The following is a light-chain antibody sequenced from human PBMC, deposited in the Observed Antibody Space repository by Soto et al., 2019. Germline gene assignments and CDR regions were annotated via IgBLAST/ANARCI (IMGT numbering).Light chain of an antibody. CDR2: HAS. CDR3: QPYENGPPVT. CDR1: QTIRRN. V-gene: IGKV3-15*01. J-gene: IGKJ4*02. Sequence: EIVMTQSPATLSVSPGERGTLSCRASQTIRRNLDWYQQKPGQPPRLLIYHASTRAPGIPARFTGGGSGTEFTLTINGLQSDDFALYSGQPYENGPPVTFGGGTKVEFK.